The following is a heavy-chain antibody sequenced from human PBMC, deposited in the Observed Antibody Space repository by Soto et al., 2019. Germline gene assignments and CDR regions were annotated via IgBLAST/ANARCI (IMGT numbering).Heavy chain of an antibody. Sequence: QITLKESGPTLVKPTQTLTLTCTFSGFSLSTSGVGVGWIRQPPGKALEWLTLIYWDDDKRNSPSLKSRLTITKDTPKSQVVLTMTNMDPVDTATYYCARQWGPKYYFDYWGQGTLVTVSS. J-gene: IGHJ4*02. V-gene: IGHV2-5*02. CDR3: ARQWGPKYYFDY. CDR1: GFSLSTSGVG. CDR2: IYWDDDK. D-gene: IGHD1-26*01.